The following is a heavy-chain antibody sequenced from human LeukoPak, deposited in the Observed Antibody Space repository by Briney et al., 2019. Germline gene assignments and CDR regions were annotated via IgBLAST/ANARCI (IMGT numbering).Heavy chain of an antibody. J-gene: IGHJ6*03. CDR2: IYHSGST. Sequence: SETLSLTCTVSGYSISSGYYWGWIRQPPGKGLEWIGYIYHSGSTYYNPSLKSRVTISVDTSKNQFSLKLSSVTAADTAVYYCARRLLEWLLGSPAADMDVWGKGTTVTVSS. D-gene: IGHD3-3*01. V-gene: IGHV4-38-2*02. CDR3: ARRLLEWLLGSPAADMDV. CDR1: GYSISSGYY.